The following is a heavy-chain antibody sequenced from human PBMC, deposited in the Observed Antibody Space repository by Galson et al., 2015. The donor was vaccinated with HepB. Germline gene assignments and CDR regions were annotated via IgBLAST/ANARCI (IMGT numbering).Heavy chain of an antibody. V-gene: IGHV3-48*02. CDR2: ISSSSSTI. CDR3: ARPFYPCQVCYYYGMDV. J-gene: IGHJ6*02. Sequence: SLRLSCAASGFTFSSYSMNWVRQAPGKGLEWVSYISSSSSTIYYADSVKGRFTISRDNAKNSLYLQMNSLRDEDTAVYYCARPFYPCQVCYYYGMDVWGQGTTVTVSS. CDR1: GFTFSSYS. D-gene: IGHD2-8*01.